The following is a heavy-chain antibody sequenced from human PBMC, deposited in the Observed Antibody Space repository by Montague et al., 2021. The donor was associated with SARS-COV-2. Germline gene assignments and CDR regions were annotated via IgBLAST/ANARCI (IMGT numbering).Heavy chain of an antibody. CDR3: ARGQSGITMIVVAILGVEFYFDN. Sequence: SETLSLTCAVYGGSFSDSHWSWLRQPPGEGLEWIGEINQSGSTKYNPSLKSRVTISVDTSKNQFSLKLSSLTAADPAVYYCARGQSGITMIVVAILGVEFYFDNWGQGTLVTVSS. D-gene: IGHD3-22*01. J-gene: IGHJ4*02. CDR1: GGSFSDSH. CDR2: INQSGST. V-gene: IGHV4-34*01.